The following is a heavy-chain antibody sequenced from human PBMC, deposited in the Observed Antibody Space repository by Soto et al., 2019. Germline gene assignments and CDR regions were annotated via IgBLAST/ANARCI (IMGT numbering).Heavy chain of an antibody. V-gene: IGHV3-48*03. CDR1: GFRFSTYE. CDR3: ASDRKNLAAVAAKDV. J-gene: IGHJ6*02. CDR2: ISGRGRVI. D-gene: IGHD6-19*01. Sequence: GGSLRLSCASSGFRFSTYEMNWVRPAPGKGLEWVSYISGRGRVIYYADPVKGRFTISRDNAENSLYLQMNSLRVEDTAVYYCASDRKNLAAVAAKDVCGQGITVTV.